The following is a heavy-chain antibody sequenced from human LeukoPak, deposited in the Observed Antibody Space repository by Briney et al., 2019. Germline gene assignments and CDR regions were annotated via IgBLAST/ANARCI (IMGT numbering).Heavy chain of an antibody. CDR3: ARREIVVVPAARGRFDP. CDR2: IYYSGST. J-gene: IGHJ5*02. Sequence: NTSETLSLXCTVSGGSISSSSYYWGWIRQPPGKGLEWIGSIYYSGSTYYNPSLKSRVTISVDTSKNQFSLKLSSVTAADTAVYYCARREIVVVPAARGRFDPWGQGTLVTVSS. V-gene: IGHV4-39*01. CDR1: GGSISSSSYY. D-gene: IGHD2-2*01.